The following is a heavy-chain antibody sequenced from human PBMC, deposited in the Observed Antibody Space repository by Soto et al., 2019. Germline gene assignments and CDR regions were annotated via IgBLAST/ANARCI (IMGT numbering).Heavy chain of an antibody. CDR1: GYTFTTFN. Sequence: QVQLVQSGAELKKPGASVRVFCKASGYTFTTFNINWVRQATGQGLEWMGWMNPNSGTTGYAQKFQDRITLTRDTSITTAYMELSSLTSDDTAVYFCVRYGVAATFWGQGTQVTVSS. J-gene: IGHJ4*02. CDR2: MNPNSGTT. D-gene: IGHD2-8*01. V-gene: IGHV1-8*02. CDR3: VRYGVAATF.